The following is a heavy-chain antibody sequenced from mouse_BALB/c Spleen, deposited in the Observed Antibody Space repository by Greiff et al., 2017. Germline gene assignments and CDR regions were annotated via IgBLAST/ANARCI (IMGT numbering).Heavy chain of an antibody. CDR3: AKTGIYYDYDDYAMDY. Sequence: EVKLMESGGGLVQPGGSRTLSCAASGFTFSSFGMHWVRQAPEKGLEWVAYISSGSSTIYYADTVKGRFTISRDNPKNTLFLQLTSLRSEDTAMYYCAKTGIYYDYDDYAMDYWGQGTSVTVSS. J-gene: IGHJ4*01. CDR2: ISSGSSTI. CDR1: GFTFSSFG. V-gene: IGHV5-17*02. D-gene: IGHD2-4*01.